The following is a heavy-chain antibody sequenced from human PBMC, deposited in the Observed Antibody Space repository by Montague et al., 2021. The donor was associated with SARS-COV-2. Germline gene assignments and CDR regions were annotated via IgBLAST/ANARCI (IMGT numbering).Heavy chain of an antibody. D-gene: IGHD6-19*01. CDR2: IYYSGST. Sequence: SETLSLTRTVSGGSISSYYWSWIRQPRGKGLEWIGYIYYSGSTNXNPSLRGRVTISVDTSKNQFSLKLSSVTAADTAVYYCARGSGWMGNAFDIWGQGTMVTVSS. V-gene: IGHV4-59*01. CDR3: ARGSGWMGNAFDI. CDR1: GGSISSYY. J-gene: IGHJ3*02.